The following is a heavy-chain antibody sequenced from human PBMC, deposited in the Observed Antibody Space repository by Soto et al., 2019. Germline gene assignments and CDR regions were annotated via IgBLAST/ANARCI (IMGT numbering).Heavy chain of an antibody. D-gene: IGHD5-12*01. V-gene: IGHV3-23*01. CDR2: ISGSGDRT. CDR3: PFGWGGGHEGY. Sequence: EVQKLESGGGLVQPGGSLRLSCAASGLTFSAYPMSWVRQAPGKGLEWVSSISGSGDRTYYADSVKGRFTISRDNSKNTLYLQMNSLRVEGTAVYFCPFGWGGGHEGYWGQGTLVTVSS. J-gene: IGHJ4*02. CDR1: GLTFSAYP.